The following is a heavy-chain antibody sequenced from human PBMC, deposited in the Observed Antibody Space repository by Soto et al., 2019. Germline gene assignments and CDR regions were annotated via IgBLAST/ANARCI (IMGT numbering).Heavy chain of an antibody. CDR1: GFTFRNYS. J-gene: IGHJ5*02. CDR2: ISSSSSTI. CDR3: ARGLQCTSCEVNWFDP. Sequence: AGGSPRPPCGASGFTFRNYSENWIRQAPEKGLEWVSYISSSSSTIYYADSVKGRFTISRDNAKNSLYLQMNSLRAEDTAVYYCARGLQCTSCEVNWFDPWGQGTLVTVSS. D-gene: IGHD2-2*01. V-gene: IGHV3-48*01.